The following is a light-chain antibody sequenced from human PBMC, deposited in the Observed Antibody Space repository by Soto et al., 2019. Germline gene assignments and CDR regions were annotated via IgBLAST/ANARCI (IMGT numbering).Light chain of an antibody. Sequence: DIVMTQSPDSLAVSLGERATINCKSSQSVLYSSNNKNYLAWYQQKPGQPPKLLIYWASTRESGVPDRFSGGGLGTDFTLTISSLQAEDVAVYYCQQYYSTPSWTFGQGTKVEIK. CDR2: WAS. CDR1: QSVLYSSNNKNY. CDR3: QQYYSTPSWT. J-gene: IGKJ1*01. V-gene: IGKV4-1*01.